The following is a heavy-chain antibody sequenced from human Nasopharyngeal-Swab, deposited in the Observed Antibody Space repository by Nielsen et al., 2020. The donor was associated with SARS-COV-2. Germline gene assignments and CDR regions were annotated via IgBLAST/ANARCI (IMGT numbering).Heavy chain of an antibody. CDR3: AKDNGGDPYYYDSSGQLGLTWFAP. Sequence: SLKIACAAAGFTLDDYAMHWVRQAPGKGREGVSGIRWNRGSIGYADSGKGRFTISRDNSKTSLYLQSNSLSAEVTALYYCAKDNGGDPYYYDSSGQLGLTWFAPWGQGTLVTVSS. V-gene: IGHV3-9*01. CDR1: GFTLDDYA. J-gene: IGHJ5*02. CDR2: IRWNRGSI. D-gene: IGHD3-22*01.